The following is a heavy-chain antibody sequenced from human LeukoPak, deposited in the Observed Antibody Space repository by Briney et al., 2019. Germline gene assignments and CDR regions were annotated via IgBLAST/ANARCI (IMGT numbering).Heavy chain of an antibody. J-gene: IGHJ6*03. CDR1: GGSFSDYY. V-gene: IGHV4-59*01. CDR3: ARGTEMATISSGDYYYYYMDV. Sequence: SETLSLTCAVYGGSFSDYYWSWIRQPPGKGLEWIGYIYYSGSTNYNPSLKSRVTISVDTSKNQFSLKLSSVTAADTAVYYCARGTEMATISSGDYYYYYMDVWGKGTTVTVSS. CDR2: IYYSGST. D-gene: IGHD5-24*01.